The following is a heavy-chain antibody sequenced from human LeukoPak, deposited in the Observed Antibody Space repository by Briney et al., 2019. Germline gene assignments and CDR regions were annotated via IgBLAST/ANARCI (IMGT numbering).Heavy chain of an antibody. V-gene: IGHV1-3*01. Sequence: ASVKVSCKASGYTFTSYDTNWVRQATGQRLEWMGWINAGNGNTKYSQKFQGRVTITRDTSASTAYMELSSLRSEDTAVYYCARGGSGWSNFDYWGQGTLVTVSS. J-gene: IGHJ4*02. CDR3: ARGGSGWSNFDY. CDR1: GYTFTSYD. CDR2: INAGNGNT. D-gene: IGHD6-19*01.